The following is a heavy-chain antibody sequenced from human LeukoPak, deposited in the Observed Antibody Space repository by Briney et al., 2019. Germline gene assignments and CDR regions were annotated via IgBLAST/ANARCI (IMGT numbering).Heavy chain of an antibody. Sequence: SETLSLTCTVSGASFSSSTYYWGWIRQPPGKGLEWIGSIYYSGSTYYNPSLKSRVTMSVDTSKNQFSLKLSSVTAADTAVYYCARHGGCISETGKRPFDYWGQGTLVTVSS. CDR1: GASFSSSTYY. D-gene: IGHD1-14*01. CDR2: IYYSGST. V-gene: IGHV4-39*01. CDR3: ARHGGCISETGKRPFDY. J-gene: IGHJ4*02.